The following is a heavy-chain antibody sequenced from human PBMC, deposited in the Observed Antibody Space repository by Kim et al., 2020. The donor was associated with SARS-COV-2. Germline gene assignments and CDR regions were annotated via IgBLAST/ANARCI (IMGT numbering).Heavy chain of an antibody. CDR2: IKQDRSET. Sequence: GGSMRLSCAASGFTFSSYWMSWVRQAPGKGLEWVANIKQDRSETYYVDSVKGRFTTSRDNAKNSLYLQMNSMRAEDPAVYSCARDWGMGLWFGELSNSVSMDVWGEGTTVTVSS. J-gene: IGHJ6*04. CDR3: ARDWGMGLWFGELSNSVSMDV. V-gene: IGHV3-7*01. D-gene: IGHD3-10*01. CDR1: GFTFSSYW.